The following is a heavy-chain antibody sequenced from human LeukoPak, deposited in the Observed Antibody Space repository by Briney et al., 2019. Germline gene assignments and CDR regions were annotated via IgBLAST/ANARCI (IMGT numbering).Heavy chain of an antibody. Sequence: SETLSLTCAVYGGSFSGYYWSWIRQPPGKGLEWIGEINHSGSTNCNPSLKSRVTISVDTSKNQFSLKLSSVTAADTAVYYCTWSSSRNYYYGMDVWGKGTTVTVSS. J-gene: IGHJ6*04. CDR1: GGSFSGYY. CDR2: INHSGST. CDR3: TWSSSRNYYYGMDV. D-gene: IGHD6-13*01. V-gene: IGHV4-34*01.